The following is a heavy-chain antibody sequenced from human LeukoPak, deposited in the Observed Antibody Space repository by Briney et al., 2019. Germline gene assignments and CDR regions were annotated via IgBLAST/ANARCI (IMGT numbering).Heavy chain of an antibody. CDR2: INDRGRT. CDR3: ARDPTTVTSLPYYFDF. V-gene: IGHV4-34*01. CDR1: GGSFSGYH. J-gene: IGHJ4*02. Sequence: SETLSLTCAVHGGSFSGYHWNWIRQSPSKGLEWIGEINDRGRTNYNPSLESRVTLSVDTSKKEFSLKLSAVTAADTAVYYCARDPTTVTSLPYYFDFWGEGTLVSVSS. D-gene: IGHD4-17*01.